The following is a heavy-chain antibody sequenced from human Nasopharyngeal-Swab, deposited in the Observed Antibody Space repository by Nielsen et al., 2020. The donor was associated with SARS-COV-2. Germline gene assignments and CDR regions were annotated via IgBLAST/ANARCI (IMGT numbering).Heavy chain of an antibody. CDR3: ARLRATVTTSYYYYYMDV. Sequence: WIRQAPGKGLEWIGSIYYSGSSYYNPSLESRVTISVDTSKNQFSLKLSSVTAADTAVYYCARLRATVTTSYYYYYMDVWGKGTTVTVSS. CDR2: IYYSGSS. V-gene: IGHV4-39*01. J-gene: IGHJ6*03. D-gene: IGHD4-11*01.